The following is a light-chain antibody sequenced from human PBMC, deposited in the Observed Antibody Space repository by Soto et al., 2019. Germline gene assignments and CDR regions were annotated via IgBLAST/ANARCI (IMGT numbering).Light chain of an antibody. CDR3: QQYNNWPWT. V-gene: IGKV3-15*01. CDR1: QTINNN. Sequence: VMTQAPATLSVSPGERATLSCRASQTINNNVAWYQLKDGQVPRLVIYGASTRATDIPARFSGSGSGTDFTLTISSLQSEDFAVYYCQQYNNWPWTFGQGTKV. CDR2: GAS. J-gene: IGKJ1*01.